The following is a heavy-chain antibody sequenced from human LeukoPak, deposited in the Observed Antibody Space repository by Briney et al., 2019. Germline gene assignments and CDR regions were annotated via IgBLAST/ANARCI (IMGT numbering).Heavy chain of an antibody. D-gene: IGHD2-21*02. Sequence: GGSLRLSCAASGFTLSNYWMHWVRQGPGKGLVWVSRIRSDGTSTSYADSVKGRFTISRDNAKNTLYLQMSSLRAEGTAVYYCARGGDPVKYYAEYFQYWGQGTLVTVSS. CDR2: IRSDGTST. J-gene: IGHJ1*01. CDR3: ARGGDPVKYYAEYFQY. CDR1: GFTLSNYW. V-gene: IGHV3-74*01.